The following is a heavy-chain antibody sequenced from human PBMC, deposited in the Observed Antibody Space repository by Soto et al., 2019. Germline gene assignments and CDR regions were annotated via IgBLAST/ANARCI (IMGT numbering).Heavy chain of an antibody. D-gene: IGHD6-6*01. CDR2: ISSSSFSI. CDR1: GFTFSSYS. J-gene: IGHJ6*02. V-gene: IGHV3-21*01. Sequence: PVGSLRLSCAASGFTFSSYSMNWVRQAPGKGLEWVSSISSSSFSINYADSVKGRFSISRDNAQNSLHLQMNNLRAEDTAVYYCARNESSNIYGMDVWGQGTTVTSP. CDR3: ARNESSNIYGMDV.